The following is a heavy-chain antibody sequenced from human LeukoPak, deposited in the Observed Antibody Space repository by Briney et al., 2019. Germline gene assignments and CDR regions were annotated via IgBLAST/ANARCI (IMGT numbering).Heavy chain of an antibody. V-gene: IGHV1-8*01. CDR2: LNPHSGNT. CDR1: GFTFTSYD. D-gene: IGHD4-17*01. J-gene: IGHJ4*01. CDR3: ARGRSYGDSPLGW. Sequence: ASVKVSCKASGFTFTSYDLNWVRQATGQGLEWMGWLNPHSGNTGYAERFQGRVTFTRDTSISTAYMELRSLGSNDTAVYYCARGRSYGDSPLGWWGQGTLSPSPQ.